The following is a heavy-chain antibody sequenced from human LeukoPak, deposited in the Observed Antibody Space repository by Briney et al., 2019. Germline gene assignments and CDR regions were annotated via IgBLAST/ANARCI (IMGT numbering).Heavy chain of an antibody. Sequence: PGGSLRLSCVASGLTFSRYAMTWVRQAPGKGLEWVSGISDSDYSTYYADSVQGRFTISRDTSKNTLYLQMTSLTPEDAAVYYCAKDLMRDRWFGESWGQGTLVSVSS. V-gene: IGHV3-23*01. CDR3: AKDLMRDRWFGES. J-gene: IGHJ5*02. D-gene: IGHD3-10*01. CDR2: ISDSDYST. CDR1: GLTFSRYA.